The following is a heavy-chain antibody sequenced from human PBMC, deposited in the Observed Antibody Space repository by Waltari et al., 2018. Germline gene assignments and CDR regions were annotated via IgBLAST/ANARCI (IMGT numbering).Heavy chain of an antibody. V-gene: IGHV1-2*06. CDR3: ATHQQVWLINAMDV. CDR1: GYTCNDSC. Sequence: QVQLVQAGADEKKPGASVKGSGKASGYTCNDSCFNWVRQAPGQGLEWMGRINPNSGGTNYGQKFQGRVTLTRDTSISTAYMELSSLTSDDTAVYYCATHQQVWLINAMDVWGQGTTVTVSS. D-gene: IGHD3-10*01. J-gene: IGHJ6*02. CDR2: INPNSGGT.